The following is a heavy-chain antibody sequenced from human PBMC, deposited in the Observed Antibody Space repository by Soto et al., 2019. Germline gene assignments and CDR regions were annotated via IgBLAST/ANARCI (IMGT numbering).Heavy chain of an antibody. V-gene: IGHV1-3*01. CDR3: ARGVAGPLHWFDP. J-gene: IGHJ5*02. Sequence: ASVKVSCKASGYTFTSYYMHWVRQAPGQRLEWMGRINAGNGNTSYSQKFQGRVTITRDTSASTAYMELSSLRSEDTAVYYCARGVAGPLHWFDPWGQGTLVTVSS. D-gene: IGHD6-19*01. CDR2: INAGNGNT. CDR1: GYTFTSYY.